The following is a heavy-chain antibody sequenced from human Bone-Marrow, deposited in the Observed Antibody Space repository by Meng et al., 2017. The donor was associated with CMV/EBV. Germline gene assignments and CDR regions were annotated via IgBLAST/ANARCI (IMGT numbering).Heavy chain of an antibody. D-gene: IGHD6-19*01. V-gene: IGHV1-58*01. Sequence: SVKVSCKASGFTFTSSAVQWVRQARGQRLEWIGWIVVGSGNTNYAQKFQGRVTITTDESTSTAYMGLSNLRSEDTAVYYCASGQWLVPNHWGQGTLVTVSS. CDR1: GFTFTSSA. CDR3: ASGQWLVPNH. CDR2: IVVGSGNT. J-gene: IGHJ5*02.